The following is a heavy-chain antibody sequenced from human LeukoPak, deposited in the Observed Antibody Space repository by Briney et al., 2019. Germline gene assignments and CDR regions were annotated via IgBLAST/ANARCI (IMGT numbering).Heavy chain of an antibody. V-gene: IGHV3-23*01. J-gene: IGHJ4*02. Sequence: GGSLRLSCAASGFTFSSYAMRWVRQAPGKGLEWVSGISGSGGNTNYADSVKGRFTISRDNSKNTLYLQMNSLRAEDTALYYCARDKGADEGSKFDYWGQGTLVTVSS. CDR2: ISGSGGNT. CDR3: ARDKGADEGSKFDY. CDR1: GFTFSSYA. D-gene: IGHD1-26*01.